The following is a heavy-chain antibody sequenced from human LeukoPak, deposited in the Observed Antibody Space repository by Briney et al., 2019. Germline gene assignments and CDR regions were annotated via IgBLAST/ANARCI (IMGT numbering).Heavy chain of an antibody. J-gene: IGHJ4*02. V-gene: IGHV1-69*13. CDR2: IIPIFGTA. D-gene: IGHD3-10*01. CDR3: ATDYYGSGSYGY. CDR1: GYTFTSYG. Sequence: GASVKVSCKASGYTFTSYGISWVRQAPGQGLEWMGGIIPIFGTANYAQKFQGRVTITADESTSTAYMELSSLRSEDTAVYYCATDYYGSGSYGYWGQGTLVTVSS.